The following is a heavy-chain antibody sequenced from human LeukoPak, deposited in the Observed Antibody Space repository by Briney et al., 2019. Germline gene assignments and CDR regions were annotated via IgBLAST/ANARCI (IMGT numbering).Heavy chain of an antibody. D-gene: IGHD4-23*01. V-gene: IGHV3-7*01. CDR2: IKEDGTQR. CDR3: VRGGWELDY. J-gene: IGHJ4*02. Sequence: PGGPLRLSCAASGFTFKNHWMAWVRLAPGKGLEWVAHIKEDGTQRYYVDSVKGRFTISRDDAKNSLYLQMNTLTDEDTAVYYCVRGGWELDYWVQGILVTVSS. CDR1: GFTFKNHW.